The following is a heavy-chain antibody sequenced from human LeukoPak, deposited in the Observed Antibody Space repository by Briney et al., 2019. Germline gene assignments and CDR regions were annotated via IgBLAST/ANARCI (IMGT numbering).Heavy chain of an antibody. Sequence: GGSLRLSCAASGFTFSSHAMSWFRQAPGKGLEWVGFIRSKAYGGTTEYAASVKGRFTISRDDSKSIAYLQMNSLKTEDTAVYYCTRDLARVHSGYDYPPVAGSWGQGTLVTVSS. CDR3: TRDLARVHSGYDYPPVAGS. V-gene: IGHV3-49*03. J-gene: IGHJ5*02. CDR1: GFTFSSHA. CDR2: IRSKAYGGTT. D-gene: IGHD5-12*01.